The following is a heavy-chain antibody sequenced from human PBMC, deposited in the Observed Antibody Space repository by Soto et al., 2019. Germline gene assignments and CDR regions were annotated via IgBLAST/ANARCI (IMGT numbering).Heavy chain of an antibody. J-gene: IGHJ6*02. CDR3: ARFYDSSAQGYYYYGMDV. Sequence: GSLRLSCTASGVTFSSYSMNWVRQAPGKGLEWVSSISSSSGYIYYAESVKGRFTISRDNAKNSLYLQMNSLRAEDTAVYYCARFYDSSAQGYYYYGMDVWGQGTTVTVSS. CDR1: GVTFSSYS. D-gene: IGHD3-22*01. V-gene: IGHV3-21*01. CDR2: ISSSSGYI.